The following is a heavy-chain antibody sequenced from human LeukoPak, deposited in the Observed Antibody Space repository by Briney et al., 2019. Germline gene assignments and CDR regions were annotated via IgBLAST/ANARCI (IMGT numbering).Heavy chain of an antibody. CDR2: ISSSGSTI. CDR1: GFTFSSYA. J-gene: IGHJ4*02. CDR3: ARDRSGNTLYYFDY. D-gene: IGHD3-3*01. V-gene: IGHV3-11*04. Sequence: TGGSLRLSCAASGFTFSSYAMSWIRQAPGKGLEWVSYISSSGSTIYYADSVKGRFTISRDNAKNSLYPQMNSLRAEDTAVYYCARDRSGNTLYYFDYWGQGTLVTVSS.